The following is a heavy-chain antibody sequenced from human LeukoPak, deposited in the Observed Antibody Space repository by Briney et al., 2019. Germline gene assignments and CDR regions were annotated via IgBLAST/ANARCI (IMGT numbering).Heavy chain of an antibody. V-gene: IGHV1-69*13. CDR2: IIPIFGTA. CDR1: GGTFSSYA. CDR3: ARGGLVLRPAGYMDV. D-gene: IGHD3-3*01. Sequence: ASVKVSCKASGGTFSSYAISWVRQAPGQGLEWMGGIIPIFGTANYAQKFQGRVTITADESTSTAYMELSSLRSEDTAVYYCARGGLVLRPAGYMDVWGKGTTVTVSS. J-gene: IGHJ6*03.